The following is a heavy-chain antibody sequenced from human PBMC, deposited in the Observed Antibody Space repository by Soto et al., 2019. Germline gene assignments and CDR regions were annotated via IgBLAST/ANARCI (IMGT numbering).Heavy chain of an antibody. Sequence: SQTLSLTCVCSGDTVSSNSVAWNWVRQSPSRGLEWLGRTYYRSRWYSDYAVSVRSRIDINADTSENQVSLQLNSVTPEDTAVYYCARSEEDSDYYYYGMDVWGQGTTVTVLL. D-gene: IGHD2-15*01. V-gene: IGHV6-1*01. CDR2: TYYRSRWYS. CDR1: GDTVSSNSVA. CDR3: ARSEEDSDYYYYGMDV. J-gene: IGHJ6*02.